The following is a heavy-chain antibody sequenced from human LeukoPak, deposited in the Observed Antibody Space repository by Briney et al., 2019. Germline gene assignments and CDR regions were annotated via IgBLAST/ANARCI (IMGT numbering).Heavy chain of an antibody. CDR2: IKSKTDGGTT. D-gene: IGHD3-22*01. CDR1: GFTFSNAW. CDR3: TTQNEGSYYYDSSGSFDY. Sequence: GGSLRLSCAASGFTFSNAWMSWVRQAPGKGPEWVGRIKSKTDGGTTDYAAPVRGRFTISRDDSKNTLYLQMNSLKTKDTAVYYCTTQNEGSYYYDSSGSFDYWGQGTLVTVSS. V-gene: IGHV3-15*01. J-gene: IGHJ4*02.